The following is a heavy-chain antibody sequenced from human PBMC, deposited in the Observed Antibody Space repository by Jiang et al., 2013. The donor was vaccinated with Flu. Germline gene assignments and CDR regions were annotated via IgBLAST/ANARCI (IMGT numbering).Heavy chain of an antibody. D-gene: IGHD2-15*01. J-gene: IGHJ4*02. CDR2: IIPLAGII. CDR3: ARSVLTYCSHSSCPLPD. CDR1: GDSVTNYE. V-gene: IGHV1-69*04. Sequence: GAEVKKPGSSVKVSCKASGDSVTNYELSWVRQAPGQGLEWVGRIIPLAGIIQYAQKFQGRVTINADQSTSTAYMEMTSLGSDDTAVYYCARSVLTYCSHSSCPLPDWGQGTLVTVSS.